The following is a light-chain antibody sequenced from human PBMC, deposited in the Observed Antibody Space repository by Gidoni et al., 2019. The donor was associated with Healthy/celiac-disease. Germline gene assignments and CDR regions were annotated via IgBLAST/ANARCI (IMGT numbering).Light chain of an antibody. CDR2: DAS. V-gene: IGKV1-39*01. CDR1: QSISSC. CDR3: QQSYSTPRT. Sequence: IQITQSPSPLSASVGDRVTITCRASQSISSCLDWYQQKPGKAPKLLIYDASSFESGVPSRFSGSGSGTEFTLTISSLQPEDFATYYCQQSYSTPRTFGQGTKLEIK. J-gene: IGKJ2*01.